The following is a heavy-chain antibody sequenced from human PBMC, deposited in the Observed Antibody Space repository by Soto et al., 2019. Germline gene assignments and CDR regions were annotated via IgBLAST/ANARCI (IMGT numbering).Heavy chain of an antibody. Sequence: SETLSLTCTVSGGSISSYYWSWIRQPPGKGLEWIGYIYYSGSTNYNPSLKSRVTISVDTSKNQFSLKLSSVTAADTAVYYCARAGWEYSSSSGYYYYYMDVWGKGTTVTVSS. D-gene: IGHD6-6*01. J-gene: IGHJ6*03. CDR1: GGSISSYY. CDR2: IYYSGST. V-gene: IGHV4-59*01. CDR3: ARAGWEYSSSSGYYYYYMDV.